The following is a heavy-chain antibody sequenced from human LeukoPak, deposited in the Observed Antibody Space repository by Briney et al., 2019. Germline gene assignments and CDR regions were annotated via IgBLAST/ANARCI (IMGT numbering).Heavy chain of an antibody. D-gene: IGHD5-12*01. CDR1: GLNFRSYG. V-gene: IGHV3-30*02. Sequence: PGGSLRLPCAASGLNFRSYGMHWVRHPPGKALEWVTFIRHYGRNKYYTDSEKSRFTISKDNYKNTLYLEMNNLSRHDTAVYYSAKDRYDTDIDVWVKGTTVTDSS. J-gene: IGHJ6*03. CDR2: IRHYGRNK. CDR3: AKDRYDTDIDV.